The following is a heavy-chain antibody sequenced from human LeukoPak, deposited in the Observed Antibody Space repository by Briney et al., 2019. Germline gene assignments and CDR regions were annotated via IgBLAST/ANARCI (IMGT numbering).Heavy chain of an antibody. CDR3: ARHDGTVTLNWFDP. CDR1: GYSISTTSHY. D-gene: IGHD1-1*01. Sequence: SETLSLTCGVSGYSISTTSHYWGWIRQPPGGGLEWIGSIYYSGRTYYNPSLKNRVTISVDTSKNQFSLTLSSVTAADTAVYYCARHDGTVTLNWFDPWGQGTLVTVSS. V-gene: IGHV4-39*01. J-gene: IGHJ5*02. CDR2: IYYSGRT.